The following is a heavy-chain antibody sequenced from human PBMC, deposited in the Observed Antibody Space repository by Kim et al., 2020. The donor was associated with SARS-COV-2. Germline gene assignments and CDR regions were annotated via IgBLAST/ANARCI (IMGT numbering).Heavy chain of an antibody. CDR1: GDSSSSSY. Sequence: SETLSLTCTISGDSSSSSYWNWFRQPPGKGLEWIGYISYSGNTNYRPYLKSRVAISVDTSKSQVSLKVRSVTAADTAVYYCARQRGQYLAPLDYWGQGILVSVSS. V-gene: IGHV4-59*08. CDR3: ARQRGQYLAPLDY. D-gene: IGHD3-10*01. CDR2: ISYSGNT. J-gene: IGHJ4*01.